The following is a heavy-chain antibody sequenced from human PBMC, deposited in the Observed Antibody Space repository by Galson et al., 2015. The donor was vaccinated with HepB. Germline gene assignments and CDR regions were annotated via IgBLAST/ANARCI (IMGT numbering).Heavy chain of an antibody. J-gene: IGHJ4*02. CDR1: GGSISSNNW. CDR2: IYRSGXA. CDR3: ARDSSGRYSLGY. V-gene: IGHV4-4*02. D-gene: IGHD2-21*01. Sequence: ETLSLTCAVSGGSISSNNWWXWVRQPPGRGLEWIGEIYRSGXANYNPSLKSRVTISVDKSKNQFSLELRSVTAADTAFYYCARDSSGRYSLGYWGQGTLVTVSS.